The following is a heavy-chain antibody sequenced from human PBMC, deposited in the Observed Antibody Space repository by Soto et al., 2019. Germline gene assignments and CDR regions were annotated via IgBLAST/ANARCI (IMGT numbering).Heavy chain of an antibody. J-gene: IGHJ3*01. CDR3: TKKLVGYCTGSSCYGAFDV. CDR2: IRSKIYGGTT. Sequence: PGGSLRLSCTASGFTFGDYAMSWVRQAPGKGLEWVSFIRSKIYGGTTEYAASVKDRFTISRDDSKSIAYLQMNSLKTEDTAVYYCTKKLVGYCTGSSCYGAFDVWSQGTMVTV. CDR1: GFTFGDYA. D-gene: IGHD2-15*01. V-gene: IGHV3-49*04.